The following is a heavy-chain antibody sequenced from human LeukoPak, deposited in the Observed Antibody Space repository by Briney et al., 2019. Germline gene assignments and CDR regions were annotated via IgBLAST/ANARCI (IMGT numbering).Heavy chain of an antibody. CDR3: AKVASMIVVVISGSFDI. Sequence: GGSLRLSCAASGFTFSSYAMSWVRQAPGKGLEWVSAISGSGGSTYYADSVKGRFTISRDNSKNTLYLQMNSLRAEDTAVYYFAKVASMIVVVISGSFDIWGQGTKVTVSS. D-gene: IGHD3-22*01. J-gene: IGHJ3*02. CDR2: ISGSGGST. V-gene: IGHV3-23*01. CDR1: GFTFSSYA.